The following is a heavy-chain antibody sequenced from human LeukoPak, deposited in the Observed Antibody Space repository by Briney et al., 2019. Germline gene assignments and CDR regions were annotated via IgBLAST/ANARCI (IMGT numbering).Heavy chain of an antibody. J-gene: IGHJ4*02. D-gene: IGHD3-3*01. CDR3: AKGPFGVGYYFDY. CDR1: GFTFDDYT. V-gene: IGHV3-43*01. CDR2: ISWDGGST. Sequence: GGSLRLSCAASGFTFDDYTMHWVRQAPGKGLEWVSLISWDGGSTYYADSVKGRFTISRDNSMNSLYLQMNSLRTEDTALYYCAKGPFGVGYYFDYWGQGTLVTVSS.